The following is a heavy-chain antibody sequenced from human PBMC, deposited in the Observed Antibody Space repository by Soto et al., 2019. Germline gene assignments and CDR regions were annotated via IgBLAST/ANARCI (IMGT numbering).Heavy chain of an antibody. Sequence: EVQLVESGGDLVQPGGSLRLSCAASGFTFSTYWMHWVRQAPGKGLLWVSRIKTDGTYATYADSVKGRFTISRDNANNTLYLQMTSLRVEEAAVYYCAAGGSGYYANWGQGTLVSVSS. D-gene: IGHD3-22*01. CDR1: GFTFSTYW. V-gene: IGHV3-74*01. CDR2: IKTDGTYA. J-gene: IGHJ4*02. CDR3: AAGGSGYYAN.